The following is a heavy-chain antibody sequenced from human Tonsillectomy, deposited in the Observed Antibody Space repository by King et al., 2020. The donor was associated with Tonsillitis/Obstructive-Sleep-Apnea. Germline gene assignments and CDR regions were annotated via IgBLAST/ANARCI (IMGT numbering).Heavy chain of an antibody. J-gene: IGHJ4*02. Sequence: VQLQESGPGLVKPSQPLSLTCTVSGGSISSGGYYWRWIRQHPGKGLEWIGYIYYSGSTYYHPSLKNRVTISVDTSKNQFSLKLSSVTAADTAVYYCAGVNFSGYRAGDFDYWGQGTLVTVSS. CDR3: AGVNFSGYRAGDFDY. D-gene: IGHD3-22*01. CDR1: GGSISSGGYY. CDR2: IYYSGST. V-gene: IGHV4-31*03.